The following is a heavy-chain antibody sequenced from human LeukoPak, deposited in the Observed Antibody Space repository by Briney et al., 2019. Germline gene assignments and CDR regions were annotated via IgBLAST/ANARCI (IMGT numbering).Heavy chain of an antibody. D-gene: IGHD6-13*01. Sequence: GGSLRLSCAASGFTVSNNYMSWVRQAPGKGLEWLSVIYSDGSTYYVDSVKGRFTISGDNSKNTLYLQMNSLRVEDTAVYYCARGRNSFGIASSSWSHDVFDFWGQGTMVTVSS. J-gene: IGHJ3*01. CDR2: IYSDGST. V-gene: IGHV3-53*01. CDR3: ARGRNSFGIASSSWSHDVFDF. CDR1: GFTVSNNY.